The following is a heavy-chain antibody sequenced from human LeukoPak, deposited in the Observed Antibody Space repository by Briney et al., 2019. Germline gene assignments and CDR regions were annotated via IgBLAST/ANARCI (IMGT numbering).Heavy chain of an antibody. Sequence: GGSLRLSCAASGFTFSSYAMSWVRQAPGKGLEWLSGISGGGDNTYYADSVKGRFTISRDNSKNTVYLQMDSLRADDTALYYCAKALYNTYMDWFDLWGQGTLVTVSS. V-gene: IGHV3-23*01. CDR1: GFTFSSYA. D-gene: IGHD1-14*01. J-gene: IGHJ5*02. CDR3: AKALYNTYMDWFDL. CDR2: ISGGGDNT.